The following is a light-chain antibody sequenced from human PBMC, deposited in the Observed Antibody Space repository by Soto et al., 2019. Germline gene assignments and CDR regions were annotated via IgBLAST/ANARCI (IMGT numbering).Light chain of an antibody. CDR1: KLGDKY. CDR2: EDT. V-gene: IGLV3-1*01. Sequence: SYELTQPPSVSVSPGQTASITCSGDKLGDKYASWYQQRPGQSPVLVIYEDTKRPSGIPERFSGSNSEKTATLTISGTQAMDEADYYCQAWDTSTVIFGGGTKLTVL. J-gene: IGLJ2*01. CDR3: QAWDTSTVI.